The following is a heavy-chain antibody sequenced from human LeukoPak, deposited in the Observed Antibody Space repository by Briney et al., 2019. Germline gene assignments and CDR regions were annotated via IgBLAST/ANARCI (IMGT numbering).Heavy chain of an antibody. CDR1: GFSFSTSW. V-gene: IGHV3-7*01. D-gene: IGHD3-16*01. J-gene: IGHJ4*02. CDR3: ARPGGRTTSGY. Sequence: GSLRLSCAASGFSFSTSWMSWVRQAPGKGRDWVANIKQDGSEKYYVDSVKGRFTISRDNAKNSLYLQMNSLRAEDTAVYYCARPGGRTTSGYWGQGSLVTVSS. CDR2: IKQDGSEK.